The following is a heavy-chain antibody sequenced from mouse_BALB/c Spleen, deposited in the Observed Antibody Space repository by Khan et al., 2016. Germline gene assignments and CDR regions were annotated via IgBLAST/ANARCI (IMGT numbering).Heavy chain of an antibody. J-gene: IGHJ2*01. V-gene: IGHV5-6-5*01. CDR2: ISTGDST. Sequence: EVELVESGGGLVKPGGSLKLSCAASGFTFRNYAMSWVRQTPEKRLEWVASISTGDSTYYGDSVKGRFTISRDNARNILYLQMSSQRSEETAMFYCAREDYGNYGDDFDYWGQGTTLTVSS. CDR3: AREDYGNYGDDFDY. D-gene: IGHD2-1*01. CDR1: GFTFRNYA.